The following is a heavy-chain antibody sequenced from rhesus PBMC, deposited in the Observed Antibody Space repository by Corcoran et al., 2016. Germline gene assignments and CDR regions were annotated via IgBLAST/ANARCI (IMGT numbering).Heavy chain of an antibody. Sequence: EVQLVETGGGLVQPGGSLKLSCAASGFTFSSYGMSWVRQAPGKGLEWVSAINSGCGSTYYADSVKGRFTISRDNSKNTLSLQMNSLRAEDTAVYYCAKVPYQPLLYNGSFDYWGQGVLVTVSS. CDR2: INSGCGST. CDR1: GFTFSSYG. J-gene: IGHJ4*01. D-gene: IGHD5-24*01. V-gene: IGHV3S5*01. CDR3: AKVPYQPLLYNGSFDY.